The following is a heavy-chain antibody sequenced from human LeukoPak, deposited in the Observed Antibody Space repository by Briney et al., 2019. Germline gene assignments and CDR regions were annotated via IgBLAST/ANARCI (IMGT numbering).Heavy chain of an antibody. J-gene: IGHJ4*02. V-gene: IGHV4-59*08. CDR3: ARHDVVPVIRRGFDF. CDR1: GGSISSYY. D-gene: IGHD2-21*02. Sequence: SEILSLTCTVSGGSISSYYWSWIRQSPGKGLEWIGYIYYIGSTNYNPSLKSRVTMSLDTSKNQFSLKLSSMTAADTAVYYCARHDVVPVIRRGFDFWGQGALVTVSS. CDR2: IYYIGST.